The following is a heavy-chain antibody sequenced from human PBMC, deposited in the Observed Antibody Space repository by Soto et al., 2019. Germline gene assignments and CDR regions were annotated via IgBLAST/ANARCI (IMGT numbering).Heavy chain of an antibody. CDR1: GYTFTIYG. D-gene: IGHD2-2*03. J-gene: IGHJ4*02. CDR3: ARGLGYCSSTSCYGDFDY. Sequence: GASVKVSCKAFGYTFTIYGISWVRQAPGQGLEWMGWISAYNGNTNYAQKLQGRVTMTTDTSTSTAYMELRSLRSDDTAVYYCARGLGYCSSTSCYGDFDYWGQGTLVTVSS. V-gene: IGHV1-18*01. CDR2: ISAYNGNT.